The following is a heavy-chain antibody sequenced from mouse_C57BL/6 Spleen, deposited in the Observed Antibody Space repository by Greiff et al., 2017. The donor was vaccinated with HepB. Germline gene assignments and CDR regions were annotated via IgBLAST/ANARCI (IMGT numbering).Heavy chain of an antibody. Sequence: QVQLQQSGAELARPGASVKMSCKASGYTFTSYTMHWVKQRPGQGLEWIGYINPSSGYTKYNQKFKDKATLTADKSSSTAYMQLSSLTSEDSAVYYCARGGGGNFITTSGFDVWGTGTTVTVSS. V-gene: IGHV1-4*01. CDR2: INPSSGYT. CDR1: GYTFTSYT. D-gene: IGHD1-1*01. CDR3: ARGGGGNFITTSGFDV. J-gene: IGHJ1*03.